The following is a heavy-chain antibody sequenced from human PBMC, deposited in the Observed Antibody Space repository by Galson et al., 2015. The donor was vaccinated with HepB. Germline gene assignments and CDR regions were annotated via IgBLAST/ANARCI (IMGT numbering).Heavy chain of an antibody. V-gene: IGHV3-30*18. CDR2: ISYDGSKK. J-gene: IGHJ4*02. D-gene: IGHD5-24*01. Sequence: SLRLSCAASGLSFNTYGMHWVRQAPGKGLEWVAVISYDGSKKYYADSVKGRFTISRDNSKNTLYLQMNSLKEEDTAVYYCAKAKWDLATGSYYFDYWGQGTLVTVSS. CDR1: GLSFNTYG. CDR3: AKAKWDLATGSYYFDY.